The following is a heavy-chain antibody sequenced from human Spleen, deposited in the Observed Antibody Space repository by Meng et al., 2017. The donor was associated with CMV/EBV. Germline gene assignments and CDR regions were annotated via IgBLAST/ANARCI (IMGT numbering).Heavy chain of an antibody. Sequence: GESLKISCVASGFPFSSVAMHWVRQAPGKGLEWVSSISSSSRYIYYADSVKGRFTISRDNSKNSLYLQMNSLKTEDTALYFCAKDRTPFSSAYYASIDYWGQGALVTVSS. J-gene: IGHJ4*02. CDR2: ISSSSRYI. V-gene: IGHV3-21*04. D-gene: IGHD3-3*01. CDR3: AKDRTPFSSAYYASIDY. CDR1: GFPFSSVA.